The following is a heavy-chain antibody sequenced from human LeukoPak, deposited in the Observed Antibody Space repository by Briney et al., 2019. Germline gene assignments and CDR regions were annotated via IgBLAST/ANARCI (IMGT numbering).Heavy chain of an antibody. CDR2: FYSGGST. D-gene: IGHD5-12*01. J-gene: IGHJ4*02. CDR1: GGSISSYY. V-gene: IGHV4-4*07. CDR3: ARVYSGYDLPGSLANYYFDY. Sequence: PSETLSLTCTVSGGSISSYYWSWIRQPAGKGLEWIGRFYSGGSTHYNPSLKSRVTMSADTSKNQSSLKLRSVTAADTAVYYCARVYSGYDLPGSLANYYFDYWGQGTLVTVSS.